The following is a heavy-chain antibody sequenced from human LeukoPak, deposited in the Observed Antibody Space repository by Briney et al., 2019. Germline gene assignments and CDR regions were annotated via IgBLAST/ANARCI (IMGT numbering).Heavy chain of an antibody. CDR2: ITSTSTYI. D-gene: IGHD6-19*01. CDR1: GFTFSSHG. Sequence: GGSLRLSCVASGFTFSSHGMNWVRQAPGKGLEWVSSITSTSTYIYYGDSVKGRFTTSRDNAKNSLFLQMHSLRAEDTAVYYCARVDNNGLYSECFDHWGQGTLVIVSS. CDR3: ARVDNNGLYSECFDH. J-gene: IGHJ1*01. V-gene: IGHV3-21*01.